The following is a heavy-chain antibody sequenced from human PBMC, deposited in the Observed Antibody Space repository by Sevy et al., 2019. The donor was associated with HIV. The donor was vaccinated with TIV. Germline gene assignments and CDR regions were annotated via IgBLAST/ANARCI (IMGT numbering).Heavy chain of an antibody. CDR3: AKGIGTLVPDI. CDR1: GFTFDDYA. J-gene: IGHJ3*02. Sequence: GGSLRLSCAASGFTFDDYAMHWVRQAPGKGLGWVSLISWDGGGTYYADSVKGRFTISRANSKKSLYLQMNSLRAEDTALYYCAKGIGTLVPDIWGQGTMVTVSS. CDR2: ISWDGGGT. V-gene: IGHV3-43D*03. D-gene: IGHD1-1*01.